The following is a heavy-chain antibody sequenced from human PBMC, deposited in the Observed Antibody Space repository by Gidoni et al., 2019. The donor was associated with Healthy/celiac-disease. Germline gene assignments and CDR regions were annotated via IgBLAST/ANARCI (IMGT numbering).Heavy chain of an antibody. CDR1: GFTFSSYS. V-gene: IGHV3-21*01. CDR2: ISSSSSYI. Sequence: EVQLVESVGGLVKPGGSLRLSCAASGFTFSSYSMNWVRQAPGKGLEWVSSISSSSSYIYYADSVKGRFTISRDNAKNSLYLQMNSLRAEDTAVYYCARDPRDGYMGTKVPNDAFDIWGQGTMVTVSS. D-gene: IGHD1-7*01. J-gene: IGHJ3*02. CDR3: ARDPRDGYMGTKVPNDAFDI.